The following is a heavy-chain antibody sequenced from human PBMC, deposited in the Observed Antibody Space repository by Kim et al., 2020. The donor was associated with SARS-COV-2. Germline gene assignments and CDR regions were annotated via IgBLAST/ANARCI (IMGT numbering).Heavy chain of an antibody. J-gene: IGHJ4*02. CDR3: ARGMNKIPFDY. Sequence: TIYADSVKGRFTISRDNAKNTLYLQMNSLRAEDTAVYYCARGMNKIPFDYWGQGTLVTVSS. CDR2: T. V-gene: IGHV3-74*01.